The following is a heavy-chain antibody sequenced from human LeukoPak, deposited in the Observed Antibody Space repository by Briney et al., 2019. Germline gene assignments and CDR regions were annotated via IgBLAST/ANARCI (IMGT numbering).Heavy chain of an antibody. CDR2: KNPNSGSS. J-gene: IGHJ4*02. Sequence: ASVKVSCKASGYTFTNYVINSVRQATGHGLEWMGYKNPNSGSSAYTQKFQGRVTITTDASISTAYMEVSGVRSEDTALYYCTREGLDYWGQGTLVTVSS. V-gene: IGHV1-8*01. CDR1: GYTFTNYV. CDR3: TREGLDY.